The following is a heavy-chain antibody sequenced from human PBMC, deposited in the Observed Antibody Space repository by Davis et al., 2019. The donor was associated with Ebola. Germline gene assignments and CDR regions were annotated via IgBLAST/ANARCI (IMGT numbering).Heavy chain of an antibody. V-gene: IGHV3-30*03. CDR2: ISYDGSNK. CDR3: ARWGQYSYGGYYYFDY. J-gene: IGHJ4*02. D-gene: IGHD5-18*01. CDR1: GFTFSSYG. Sequence: PGGSLRLSCAASGFTFSSYGMHWVRQAPGKGLEWVAVISYDGSNKYYADSVKGRFTISRDNSKNTLYLQMNSLRAEDTAVYYCARWGQYSYGGYYYFDYWGQGTLVTVSS.